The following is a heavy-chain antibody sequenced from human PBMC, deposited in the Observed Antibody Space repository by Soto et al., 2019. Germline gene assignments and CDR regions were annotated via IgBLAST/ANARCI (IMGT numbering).Heavy chain of an antibody. D-gene: IGHD3-16*01. CDR1: DGSVNSGNYY. CDR3: AREEKQLSRYGGDFDY. J-gene: IGHJ4*02. Sequence: QVQLQESGPGLVKPSETLSLTCTVSDGSVNSGNYYWSWIRQPPGKGLEWIGHIYYIGRTNYNPSLKSRVTISVDTSKNQFSLKVTSVTAADTAVYFCAREEKQLSRYGGDFDYWGQGILVTVSS. CDR2: IYYIGRT. V-gene: IGHV4-61*01.